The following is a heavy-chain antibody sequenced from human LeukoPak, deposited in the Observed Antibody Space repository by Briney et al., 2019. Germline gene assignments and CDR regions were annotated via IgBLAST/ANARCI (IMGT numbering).Heavy chain of an antibody. CDR1: GGSISSSSYY. Sequence: SETLSLTCTVSGGSISSSSYYWGWIRQPPGKGLEWIGSIYYSGGTYYNPSLKSRVTISVDTSKNQFSLKLSSVTAADTAVYYCARRFGYCSGGSCYFDYWGQGTLVTVSS. J-gene: IGHJ4*02. V-gene: IGHV4-39*01. CDR3: ARRFGYCSGGSCYFDY. CDR2: IYYSGGT. D-gene: IGHD2-15*01.